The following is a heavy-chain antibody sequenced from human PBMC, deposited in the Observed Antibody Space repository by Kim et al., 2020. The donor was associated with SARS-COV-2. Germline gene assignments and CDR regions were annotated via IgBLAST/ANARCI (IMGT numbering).Heavy chain of an antibody. CDR2: IYPGDSDT. Sequence: GESLKISCKGSGYSFTSYWIGWVRQMPGKGLEWMGIIYPGDSDTRYSPSFQGQVTISADKSISTAYLQWSSLKASDTAMYYCARRSWAPKFLAAAGSDYYFDYWGQGTLVTVSS. V-gene: IGHV5-51*01. CDR3: ARRSWAPKFLAAAGSDYYFDY. D-gene: IGHD6-13*01. CDR1: GYSFTSYW. J-gene: IGHJ4*02.